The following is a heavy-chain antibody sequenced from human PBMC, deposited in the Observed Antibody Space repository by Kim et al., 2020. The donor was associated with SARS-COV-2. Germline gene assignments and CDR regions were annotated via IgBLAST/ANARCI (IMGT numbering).Heavy chain of an antibody. D-gene: IGHD2-15*01. CDR3: ARGLVWWIYGMDV. Sequence: YADSVKGRFTISRDNAKNSLYLQMNSLRAEDTAVYYCARGLVWWIYGMDVWGQGTTVTVSS. J-gene: IGHJ6*02. V-gene: IGHV3-21*01.